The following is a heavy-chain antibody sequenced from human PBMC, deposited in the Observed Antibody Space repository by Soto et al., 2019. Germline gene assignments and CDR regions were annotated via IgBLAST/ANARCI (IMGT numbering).Heavy chain of an antibody. V-gene: IGHV3-9*01. CDR1: GFTFDDYA. CDR2: ISWNSGSI. CDR3: AKDNSRMCGAFDI. J-gene: IGHJ3*02. D-gene: IGHD1-26*01. Sequence: EVQLVESGGGLVQPGRSLRLSCAASGFTFDDYAMHWVRQAPGKGLEWVSGISWNSGSIGYADSVKGRFTISRDNAKNSLYLQMNSLRAEDTALYYCAKDNSRMCGAFDIWGQGTMVTVSS.